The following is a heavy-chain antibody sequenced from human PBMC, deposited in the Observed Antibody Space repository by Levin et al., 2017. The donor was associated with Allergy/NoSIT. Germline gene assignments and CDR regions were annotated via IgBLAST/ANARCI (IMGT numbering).Heavy chain of an antibody. CDR2: IYYSGST. CDR1: GGSISSSSYY. D-gene: IGHD3-16*02. J-gene: IGHJ3*02. Sequence: SETLSLTCTVSGGSISSSSYYWGWIRQPPGKGLEWIGSIYYSGSTYYNPSLKSRVTISVDTSKNQFSLKLSSVTAADTAVYYCARLRPVITFGGVIVRSGAFDIWGQGTMVTVSS. CDR3: ARLRPVITFGGVIVRSGAFDI. V-gene: IGHV4-39*01.